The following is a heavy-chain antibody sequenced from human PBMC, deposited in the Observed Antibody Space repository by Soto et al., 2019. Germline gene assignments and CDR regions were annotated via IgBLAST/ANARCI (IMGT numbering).Heavy chain of an antibody. V-gene: IGHV1-58*01. D-gene: IGHD6-13*01. Sequence: QMQLVQSGPEVKQPGTSVKVSCKASGFTFSNSVGQWVRQTRGQRLEWIGWIVVGSGNRNYAQRFQERVTLTRDMSTRTAYMELSSLRSEDTAVYYCAADTAAAGTYYIYDMDVWGQGTTVTVSS. CDR2: IVVGSGNR. J-gene: IGHJ6*02. CDR1: GFTFSNSV. CDR3: AADTAAAGTYYIYDMDV.